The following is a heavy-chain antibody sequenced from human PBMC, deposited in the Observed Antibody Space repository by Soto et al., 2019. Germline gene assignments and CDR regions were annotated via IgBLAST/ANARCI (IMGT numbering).Heavy chain of an antibody. CDR2: LYWDDDK. J-gene: IGHJ4*02. D-gene: IGHD1-1*01. CDR1: GFSLSKSGVG. V-gene: IGHV2-5*02. Sequence: QITLKDSGPTLVKPTQTLTLTCTFSGFSLSKSGVGVGWIRQPPGKALEWLVVLYWDDDKRYSPSLRSRLTNTKDTSKNKVVLTMTDMDPVDTATYYCAHRLGGSIWNDGYFNFWGQGTLVTVSA. CDR3: AHRLGGSIWNDGYFNF.